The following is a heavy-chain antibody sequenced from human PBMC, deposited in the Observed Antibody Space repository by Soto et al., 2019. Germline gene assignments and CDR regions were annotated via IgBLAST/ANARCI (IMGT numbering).Heavy chain of an antibody. CDR2: IKQDGSEK. J-gene: IGHJ4*02. D-gene: IGHD6-13*01. V-gene: IGHV3-7*05. CDR1: GFTFSSYW. CDR3: ARGSSSSWYYFDY. Sequence: EVQLVEFGGGLVQPGGSLRLSCAASGFTFSSYWMSWVRQAPGKGLEWVANIKQDGSEKYYVDSVKGRFTISRDNAKNSLYLQMNSLRAEDTAVYYCARGSSSSWYYFDYWGQGTLVTVSS.